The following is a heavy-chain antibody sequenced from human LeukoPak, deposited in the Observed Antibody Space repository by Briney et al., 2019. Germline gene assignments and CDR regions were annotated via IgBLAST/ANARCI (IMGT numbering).Heavy chain of an antibody. D-gene: IGHD6-6*01. CDR2: INPNSGGT. V-gene: IGHV1-2*02. CDR1: GYTFTGYY. CDR3: AREGGIAARRAPGVDY. Sequence: ASVKVSCKASGYTFTGYYMHWVRQAPGQGLEWMGWINPNSGGTNYAQKFQGRVTMTRDTSISTAYMELSRLRSDDTAVYYCAREGGIAARRAPGVDYWGQGTLVTVSS. J-gene: IGHJ4*02.